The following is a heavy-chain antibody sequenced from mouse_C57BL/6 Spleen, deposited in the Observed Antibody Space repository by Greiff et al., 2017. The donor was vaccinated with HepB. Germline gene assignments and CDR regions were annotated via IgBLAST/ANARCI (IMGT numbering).Heavy chain of an antibody. V-gene: IGHV1-81*01. D-gene: IGHD2-2*01. CDR3: ARRLVTTRMDY. Sequence: VMLVESGAELARPGASVKLSCKASGYTFTSYGISWVKQRTGQGLEWIGEIYPRSGNTYYNEKFKGKATLTADKSSSTAYMELRSLTSEDSAVYFCARRLVTTRMDYWGQGTSVTVSS. CDR1: GYTFTSYG. J-gene: IGHJ4*01. CDR2: IYPRSGNT.